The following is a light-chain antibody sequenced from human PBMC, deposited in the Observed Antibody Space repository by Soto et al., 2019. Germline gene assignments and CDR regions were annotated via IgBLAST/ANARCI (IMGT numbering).Light chain of an antibody. CDR3: HQYYANSRT. Sequence: VVLNQSPCTLSLYPGERATLSCRVSQSVSSNYLAWYQQKPGQAPRLLIYGASSRATGVPDRFSGSGSGTEFTLTISSLQPDDFATYYCHQYYANSRTFGQGT. CDR1: QSVSSNY. CDR2: GAS. J-gene: IGKJ1*01. V-gene: IGKV3-20*01.